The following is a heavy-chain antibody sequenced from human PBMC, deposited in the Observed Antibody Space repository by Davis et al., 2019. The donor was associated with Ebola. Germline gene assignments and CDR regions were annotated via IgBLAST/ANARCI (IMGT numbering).Heavy chain of an antibody. V-gene: IGHV1-69*06. CDR2: IIPIFGTA. CDR1: GGTFSSYA. CDR3: ARGDHNWNYGGYYYYGMDV. J-gene: IGHJ6*02. D-gene: IGHD1-7*01. Sequence: SVKVSCKASGGTFSSYAISWVRQAPGQGLEWMGGIIPIFGTANYAQKFQGRVTITADKSTSTAYMELSSLRSEDTAVYYCARGDHNWNYGGYYYYGMDVWGQGTTVTVSS.